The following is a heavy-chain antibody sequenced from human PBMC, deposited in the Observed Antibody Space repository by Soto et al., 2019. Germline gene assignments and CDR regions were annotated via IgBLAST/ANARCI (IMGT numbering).Heavy chain of an antibody. V-gene: IGHV3-66*01. D-gene: IGHD3-3*01. Sequence: GGSLRLSCAASGFTVSSNYMSWVRQAPGKGLEWVSVIYSGGSTYYADSVKGRFTISRDNSKNTLYLQMNSLRAEDTAVYYCARETETITIFGVVMRYYYMDVWGKGTTVTVSS. CDR1: GFTVSSNY. J-gene: IGHJ6*03. CDR3: ARETETITIFGVVMRYYYMDV. CDR2: IYSGGST.